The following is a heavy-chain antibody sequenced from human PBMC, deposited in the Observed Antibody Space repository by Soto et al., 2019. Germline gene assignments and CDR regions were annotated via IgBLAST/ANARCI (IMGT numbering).Heavy chain of an antibody. Sequence: GASVKVSCKASGYNFSTYALLWVRQAPGQGLEWMGWINTGNGNTKYSQKFQGRVTMTRDTSASTAFLELSSLRSEDTAVYYCARFKDFWSGYYDYWGQGTLVTVSS. CDR3: ARFKDFWSGYYDY. V-gene: IGHV1-3*04. CDR2: INTGNGNT. J-gene: IGHJ4*02. CDR1: GYNFSTYA. D-gene: IGHD3-3*01.